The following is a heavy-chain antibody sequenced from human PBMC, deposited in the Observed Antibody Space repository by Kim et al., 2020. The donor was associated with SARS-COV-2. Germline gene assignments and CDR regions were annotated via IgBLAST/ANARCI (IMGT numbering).Heavy chain of an antibody. V-gene: IGHV1-69*13. D-gene: IGHD3-16*01. Sequence: SVKVSCKASGGTFSGDFVSWVRQAPGQGLEWMGGIIPIFNTPNYAQRFQGRVTITADASTNTAYMELSRLRSEDTAVFYCVVRGEHYPYWGQGTQVIVSA. CDR1: GGTFSGDF. CDR2: IIPIFNTP. J-gene: IGHJ4*02. CDR3: VVRGEHYPY.